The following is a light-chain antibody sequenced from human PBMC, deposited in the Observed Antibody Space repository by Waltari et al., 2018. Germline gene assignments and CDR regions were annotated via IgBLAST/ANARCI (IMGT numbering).Light chain of an antibody. CDR3: QSSDTNCTHV. CDR1: ACATQY. V-gene: IGLV3-25*03. CDR2: KET. J-gene: IGLJ1*01. Sequence: SYELTQPPSVSVSPGQTPRRACPRDACATQYVYWHQQKPGPAPVLMTYKETERPSGSPERFSGSSSGTTVTLTISGVQAEDEADYYCQSSDTNCTHVFGIGTKVTVL.